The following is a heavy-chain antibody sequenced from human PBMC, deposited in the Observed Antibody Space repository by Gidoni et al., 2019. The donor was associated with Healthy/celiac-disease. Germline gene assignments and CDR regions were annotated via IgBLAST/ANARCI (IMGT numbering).Heavy chain of an antibody. Sequence: QVQLVQSGAEVKKPGSSVKVSCKASGGTFSSYAISWVRQALGQGLEWMGGIIPIFGTANYAQKFQGRVTITADESTSTAYMELSSLRSEDTAVYYCARGYCSGGSCYSRGYYYYYGMDVWGQGTTVTVSS. CDR1: GGTFSSYA. CDR2: IIPIFGTA. J-gene: IGHJ6*02. V-gene: IGHV1-69*01. CDR3: ARGYCSGGSCYSRGYYYYYGMDV. D-gene: IGHD2-15*01.